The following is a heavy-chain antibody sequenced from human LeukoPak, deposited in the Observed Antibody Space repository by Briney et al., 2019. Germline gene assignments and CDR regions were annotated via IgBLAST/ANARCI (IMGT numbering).Heavy chain of an antibody. V-gene: IGHV4-39*07. CDR1: GGSISSSSYY. CDR3: ARDYGAAMVWSDWRYFDY. J-gene: IGHJ4*02. CDR2: VYYSGST. D-gene: IGHD5-18*01. Sequence: PSETLSLTCTVSGGSISSSSYYWGWIRQPPGKGLEWIGSVYYSGSTYYNPSLKSRVTISVDTSKNQFSLKLSSVTAADTAVYYCARDYGAAMVWSDWRYFDYWGQGTLVTVSS.